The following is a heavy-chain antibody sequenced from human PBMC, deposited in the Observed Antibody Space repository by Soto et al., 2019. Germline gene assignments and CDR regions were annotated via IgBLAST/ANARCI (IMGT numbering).Heavy chain of an antibody. Sequence: EVQLVESGGDLVQPGGSLRLSCVASGFTFSTYAMSWVRQAPGKGLEWVSALTPSGGETYYADSVKGRFTISRDNSMNALYLQMNSLRIEDTAVYYCAHPRGYGVFDAYDIWGQGTMVTVSS. J-gene: IGHJ3*02. CDR1: GFTFSTYA. CDR3: AHPRGYGVFDAYDI. D-gene: IGHD4-17*01. V-gene: IGHV3-23*04. CDR2: LTPSGGET.